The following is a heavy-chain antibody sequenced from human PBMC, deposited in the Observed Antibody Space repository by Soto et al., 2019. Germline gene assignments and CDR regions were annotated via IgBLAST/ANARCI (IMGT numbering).Heavy chain of an antibody. CDR2: IIPIFGSA. CDR1: GGTFSSYA. D-gene: IGHD3-3*01. V-gene: IGHV1-69*13. J-gene: IGHJ4*02. CDR3: ASCSDFWSGYTI. Sequence: ASVKVSCKPSGGTFSSYAISWVRQAPGQGLEWMGGIIPIFGSAKYAQRFQGRLSITADESTSTAYMELSSLKFEDTAVYYCASCSDFWSGYTIWGQGTLVTVSS.